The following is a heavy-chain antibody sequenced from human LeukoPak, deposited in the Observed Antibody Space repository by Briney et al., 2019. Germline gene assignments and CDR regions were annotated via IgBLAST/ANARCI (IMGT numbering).Heavy chain of an antibody. J-gene: IGHJ4*02. CDR2: ISYDGSNK. CDR1: GFTFSSYA. D-gene: IGHD6-13*01. Sequence: GGSLRLSCAASGFTFSSYAIHWVRQAPGKGLEWVAVISYDGSNKYYADSVKGRFTISRDNSKNTLFLQMNGLRAGDTAVYYCARGEAAGTRGVYFDYWGQGTLVTVSS. CDR3: ARGEAAGTRGVYFDY. V-gene: IGHV3-30*04.